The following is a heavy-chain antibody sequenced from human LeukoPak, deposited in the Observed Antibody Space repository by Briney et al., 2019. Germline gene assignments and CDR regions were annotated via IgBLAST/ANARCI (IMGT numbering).Heavy chain of an antibody. CDR3: ASEVGGSGVGPFWFDP. Sequence: SETLSLTCSVSGDSISDNYWSWTRQPAGKGLEWIGRIYRSVTTSYNPSLKSRVTISIDKSKSQVSLNLNSVTAEDTAVYYCASEVGGSGVGPFWFDPWGQGTLVTVSS. CDR1: GDSISDNY. D-gene: IGHD3-10*01. V-gene: IGHV4-4*07. CDR2: IYRSVTT. J-gene: IGHJ5*02.